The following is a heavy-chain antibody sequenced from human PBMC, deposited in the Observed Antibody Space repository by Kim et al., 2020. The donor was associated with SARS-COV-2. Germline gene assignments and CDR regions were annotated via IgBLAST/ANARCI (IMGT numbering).Heavy chain of an antibody. V-gene: IGHV4-59*01. CDR2: IYYSGST. D-gene: IGHD3-9*01. J-gene: IGHJ4*02. CDR1: GGSISSYY. Sequence: SETLSLTCTVSGGSISSYYWSWIRQPPGKGLEWIGYIYYSGSTNYNPSLKSRVTISVDTSKNQFSLKLSSVTAADTAVYYCARVNFDWLLRYYFDYWGQGTLVTVSS. CDR3: ARVNFDWLLRYYFDY.